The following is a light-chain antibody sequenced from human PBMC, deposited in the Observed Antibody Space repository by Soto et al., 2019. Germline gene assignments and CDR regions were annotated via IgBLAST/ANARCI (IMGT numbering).Light chain of an antibody. J-gene: IGKJ1*01. CDR2: SAS. CDR3: HQTYSTPQT. Sequence: DIQMTQSPSSLSASVGDRVTITCRAGQTVTDYLNWYQHKPGKAPKLLIYSASTLQSGVPSRFGGSGSGTDFTLTITSLHPEDFGTYYCHQTYSTPQTFGQGTRVEIK. V-gene: IGKV1-39*01. CDR1: QTVTDY.